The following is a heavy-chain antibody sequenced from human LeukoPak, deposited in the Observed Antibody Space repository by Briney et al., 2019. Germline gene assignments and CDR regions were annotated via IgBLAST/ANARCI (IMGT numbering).Heavy chain of an antibody. V-gene: IGHV1-69*05. Sequence: GASVKVSCKASGGTFSSYAISWVRRTPGQGLEWMGGIIPIFGTANYAQKFQGRVTITTDESTSTAYMELSSLRSEDTAVYYCATSPARYSGYLTFDYWGQGTLVTVST. CDR1: GGTFSSYA. D-gene: IGHD5-12*01. CDR3: ATSPARYSGYLTFDY. J-gene: IGHJ4*02. CDR2: IIPIFGTA.